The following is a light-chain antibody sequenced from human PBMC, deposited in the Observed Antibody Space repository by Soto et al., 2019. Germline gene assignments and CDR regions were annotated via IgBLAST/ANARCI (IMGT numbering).Light chain of an antibody. J-gene: IGLJ3*02. CDR1: SSNIGSDY. Sequence: QSVLTQPPSVSGTPGQRGTLSFSGSSSNIGSDYVYWYQQLPGTAPKLLIYTDYQRPSGVPDRFSGSKSGTSASLAISGLRSEDEADYWCAAWDARLSAWVFSGGTKVTVL. CDR3: AAWDARLSAWV. CDR2: TDY. V-gene: IGLV1-47*02.